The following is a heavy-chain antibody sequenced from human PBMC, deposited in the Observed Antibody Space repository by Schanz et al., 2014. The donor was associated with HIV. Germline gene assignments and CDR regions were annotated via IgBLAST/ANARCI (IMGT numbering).Heavy chain of an antibody. Sequence: QVQLVESGGGVVQPGRSLRLSCVASGFNFNSYGMHWVRQAPGKGLEWVAVTSYDGTKKHYADSVKGRFTISRDNSKNSLSLLIKSLRAEDAAVYYCAKGLTIWLQPPFDYWGQGTLVTVSS. CDR2: TSYDGTKK. CDR1: GFNFNSYG. V-gene: IGHV3-30*18. CDR3: AKGLTIWLQPPFDY. D-gene: IGHD5-12*01. J-gene: IGHJ4*02.